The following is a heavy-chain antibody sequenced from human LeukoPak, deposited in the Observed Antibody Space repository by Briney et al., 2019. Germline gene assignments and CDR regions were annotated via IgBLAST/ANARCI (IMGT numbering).Heavy chain of an antibody. Sequence: GGSLRLSCAASGFTFDDYAMHWVRQAPGKGLEWVSGISWNSGSMGYADSVKGRFTISRDNAKKTLYLQMNSLRAEDTAVYYCARSIGLTGGGVDVWGQGTTVTVSS. V-gene: IGHV3-9*01. J-gene: IGHJ6*02. D-gene: IGHD3-9*01. CDR2: ISWNSGSM. CDR1: GFTFDDYA. CDR3: ARSIGLTGGGVDV.